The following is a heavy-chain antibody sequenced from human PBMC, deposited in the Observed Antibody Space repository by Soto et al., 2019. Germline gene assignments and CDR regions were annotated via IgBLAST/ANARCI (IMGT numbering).Heavy chain of an antibody. J-gene: IGHJ4*02. CDR3: ARDVNDSSGSQGFDY. D-gene: IGHD3-22*01. V-gene: IGHV4-31*03. CDR1: GYSVSSNNYY. CDR2: IHYSGDS. Sequence: SETLSLTCTVIGYSVSSNNYYWMWIRQGPGKGLEWIGYIHYSGDSYDNPSLTSRITMSMDVSKNQFSLNLRSVTAADTAIYYCARDVNDSSGSQGFDYWGQGTLVTVSS.